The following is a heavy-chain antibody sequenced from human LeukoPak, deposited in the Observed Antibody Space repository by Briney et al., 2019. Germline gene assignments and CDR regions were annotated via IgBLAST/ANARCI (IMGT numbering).Heavy chain of an antibody. V-gene: IGHV3-64*01. D-gene: IGHD6-13*01. Sequence: GGSLRLSCAASGFTFSSSAMHWVRQAPGKGLEFVSGISGDGGSTDYGNSVKGRFTISRDSSKKTLFLQMGSLRTEDMAVYYCARGSSSWYGYFDNWGQGPLVTVSS. CDR2: ISGDGGST. J-gene: IGHJ4*02. CDR1: GFTFSSSA. CDR3: ARGSSSWYGYFDN.